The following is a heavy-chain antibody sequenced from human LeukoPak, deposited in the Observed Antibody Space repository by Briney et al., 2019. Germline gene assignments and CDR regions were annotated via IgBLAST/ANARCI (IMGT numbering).Heavy chain of an antibody. CDR1: GGSISSSSYY. D-gene: IGHD2-15*01. V-gene: IGHV4-39*01. Sequence: PSETLSLTCTVSGGSISSSSYYWGWIRQPPGKGLEWIGSIYYSGSTYYNPSLKSRVTISVDTSKNQFSLKLSSVTAADTAVYYCASQIRRVVVVVAATDGFDYWGQGTLVTVSS. CDR3: ASQIRRVVVVVAATDGFDY. J-gene: IGHJ4*02. CDR2: IYYSGST.